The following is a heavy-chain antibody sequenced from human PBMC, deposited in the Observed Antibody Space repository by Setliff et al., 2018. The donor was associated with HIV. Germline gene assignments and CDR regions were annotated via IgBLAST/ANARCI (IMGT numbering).Heavy chain of an antibody. CDR3: ATKVYCTNGVCLDAFDI. CDR2: IIPNSAGT. V-gene: IGHV1-2*06. CDR1: GYTFTGYF. Sequence: ASVKVSCKASGYTFTGYFIHWVRQAPGQGLEWMGRIIPNSAGTNYAQKFQGRVTVTRDTSISTAYMELSRLRSDDTAVYYCATKVYCTNGVCLDAFDIWGQGTMVTVSS. J-gene: IGHJ3*02. D-gene: IGHD2-8*01.